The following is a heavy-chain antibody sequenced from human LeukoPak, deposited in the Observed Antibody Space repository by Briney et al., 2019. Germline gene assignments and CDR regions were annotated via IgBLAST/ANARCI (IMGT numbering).Heavy chain of an antibody. D-gene: IGHD6-13*01. CDR2: IYYSGST. V-gene: IGHV4-39*07. J-gene: IGHJ6*02. CDR1: GGSISSSSYY. CDR3: AGIADRYYYGMDV. Sequence: QPSETLSLTCTVSGGSISSSSYYWGWIRQPPGKGLEWIGSIYYSGSTYYNPSLKSRVTISVDTSKNQFSLKLSSVTAADTAVYYCAGIADRYYYGMDVWGQGTTVTVSS.